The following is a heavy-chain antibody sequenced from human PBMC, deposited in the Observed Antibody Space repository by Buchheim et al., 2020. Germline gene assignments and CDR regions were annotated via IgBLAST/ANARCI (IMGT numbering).Heavy chain of an antibody. V-gene: IGHV4-61*02. CDR3: AGLNSGWYRGYYYYYGMDV. D-gene: IGHD6-19*01. J-gene: IGHJ6*02. Sequence: QVQLQESGPGLVKPSQTLSLTCTVSGGSISSGSYYWSWIRQPAGKGLEWIGRIYTSGSTNYNPSLKSRVTISVDTSKNQFSLKLSSVTAADTAVYYCAGLNSGWYRGYYYYYGMDVWGQGTT. CDR1: GGSISSGSYY. CDR2: IYTSGST.